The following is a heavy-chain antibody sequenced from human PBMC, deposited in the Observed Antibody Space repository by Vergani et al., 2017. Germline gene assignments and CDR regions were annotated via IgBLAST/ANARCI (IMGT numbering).Heavy chain of an antibody. V-gene: IGHV3-30-3*01. D-gene: IGHD1-26*01. J-gene: IGHJ4*02. CDR3: ARDRDRQWGGATLF. CDR2: ISYDGSNK. CDR1: GFTFSRYA. Sequence: VQLVESGGGVFQPGRSLRLSCAASGFTFSRYAMHWVRQAPGKGLEWVAVISYDGSNKYYADSVKSRFTISRDNSKNTMYLQMNSLRAEDTAVYYCARDRDRQWGGATLFWGQGTLVTVSS.